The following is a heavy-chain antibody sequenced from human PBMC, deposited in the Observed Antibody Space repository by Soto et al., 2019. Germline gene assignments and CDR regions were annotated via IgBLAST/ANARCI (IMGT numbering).Heavy chain of an antibody. V-gene: IGHV3-23*01. CDR3: VTGLDSNYEGDYYYYMDV. D-gene: IGHD4-4*01. CDR2: INGSGGRT. CDR1: GFTFSSYA. Sequence: EVQLLESGGGLVQPGGSLRLSCAASGFTFSSYAMSWVRQAPGKGLEWVSAINGSGGRTYYVDSVTGRFTICRDNAKNMLYLQMNCLRAEDTAAYYCVTGLDSNYEGDYYYYMDVWGKGTTVTVSS. J-gene: IGHJ6*03.